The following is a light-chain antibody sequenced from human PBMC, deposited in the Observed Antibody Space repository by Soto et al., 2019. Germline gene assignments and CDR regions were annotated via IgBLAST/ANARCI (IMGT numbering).Light chain of an antibody. J-gene: IGLJ2*01. CDR2: SNN. CDR1: SSNIGSNT. CDR3: AAWDDSLNAVL. V-gene: IGLV1-44*01. Sequence: QPVLTQPPSASGTPGQRVTISCSGSSSNIGSNTVNWYQQLPGTAPKLLIYSNNQRPSGVPDRFSGCKSGTSASLAISRLQSEDEADYFCAAWDDSLNAVLFGGGTKLTVL.